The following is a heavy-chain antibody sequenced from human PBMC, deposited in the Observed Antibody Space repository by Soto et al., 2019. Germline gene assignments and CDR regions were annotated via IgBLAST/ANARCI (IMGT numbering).Heavy chain of an antibody. J-gene: IGHJ6*02. CDR3: ARDRMYYDSSGYYYYYGMDV. D-gene: IGHD3-22*01. CDR1: GFTFSSYA. V-gene: IGHV3-30*04. CDR2: ISYDGSNK. Sequence: GGSLRLSCAASGFTFSSYAMHWVRQAPGKGLEWGAVISYDGSNKYYADSVKGRFTNSRDNSKNTLYLQMNSLRAEDTAVYYCARDRMYYDSSGYYYYYGMDVWGQGTTVTVSS.